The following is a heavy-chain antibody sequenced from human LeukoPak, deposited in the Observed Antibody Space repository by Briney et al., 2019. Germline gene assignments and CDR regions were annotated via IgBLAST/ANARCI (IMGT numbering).Heavy chain of an antibody. D-gene: IGHD5-18*01. CDR1: GGSFSGYY. Sequence: PSETLCLTCAVYGGSFSGYYWSWIRQPPGKGLEWIGEINHSGSTNYNPSLKSRVTISVDTSKNQFSLKLSSVTAADTAVYYCASVVRGYSYGSYYYGMDVWGQGTTVTVSS. CDR3: ASVVRGYSYGSYYYGMDV. CDR2: INHSGST. V-gene: IGHV4-34*01. J-gene: IGHJ6*02.